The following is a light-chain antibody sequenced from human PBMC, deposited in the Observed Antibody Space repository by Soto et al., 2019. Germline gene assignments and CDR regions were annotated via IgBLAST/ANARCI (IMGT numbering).Light chain of an antibody. Sequence: DIQMTQSPSTLSASVGDRVTITCRASQTISNWLAWYQQKPGKAPKLLIYKASTLESGVPSRFSGSGSGTEFTLTISSLQPEDFATYYCQQYNSYSQTFGQGSIVDIK. V-gene: IGKV1-5*03. CDR3: QQYNSYSQT. CDR2: KAS. J-gene: IGKJ1*01. CDR1: QTISNW.